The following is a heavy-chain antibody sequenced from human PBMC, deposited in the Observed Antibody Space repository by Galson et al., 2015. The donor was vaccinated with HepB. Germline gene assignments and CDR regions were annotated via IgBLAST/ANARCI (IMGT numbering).Heavy chain of an antibody. CDR1: GFTFSSHA. CDR2: IWFDGSNK. J-gene: IGHJ6*02. Sequence: SLRLSCAASGFTFSSHAMHWVRQAPGKGLEWVATIWFDGSNKYYADSVKGRFTISRHNFENTLFLQMNSLTADDTAVYYCAKDRGDSSGWLKYDPYYYYPMDVWGQGTTVTVSS. CDR3: AKDRGDSSGWLKYDPYYYYPMDV. D-gene: IGHD6-19*01. V-gene: IGHV3-33*06.